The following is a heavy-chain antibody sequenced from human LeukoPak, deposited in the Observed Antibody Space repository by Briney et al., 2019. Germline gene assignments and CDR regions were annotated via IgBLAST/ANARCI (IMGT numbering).Heavy chain of an antibody. V-gene: IGHV3-23*01. Sequence: GSLRLSCVASGFTFSSYALTWVRQAPGKGLEWVSVIGSSGGSTFYADSVEGRFTISRDNSKNTLYLQMNSLRAEDTALYYCAKGGAGTTSLLRIDYWGQGTLVTVSS. J-gene: IGHJ4*02. CDR3: AKGGAGTTSLLRIDY. D-gene: IGHD2-2*01. CDR2: IGSSGGST. CDR1: GFTFSSYA.